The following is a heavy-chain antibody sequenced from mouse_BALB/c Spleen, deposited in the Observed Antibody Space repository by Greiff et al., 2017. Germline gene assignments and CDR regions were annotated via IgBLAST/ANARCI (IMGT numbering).Heavy chain of an antibody. Sequence: EVKVVESGGGLVQPGGSRKLSCAASGFTFSSFGMHWVRQAPEKGLEWVAYISSGSSTIYYADTVKGRFTISRDNPKNTLFLQMTSLRSEDTAMYYCARPIEGYFDVWGAGTTVTVSS. CDR1: GFTFSSFG. J-gene: IGHJ1*01. D-gene: IGHD6-5*01. V-gene: IGHV5-17*02. CDR2: ISSGSSTI. CDR3: ARPIEGYFDV.